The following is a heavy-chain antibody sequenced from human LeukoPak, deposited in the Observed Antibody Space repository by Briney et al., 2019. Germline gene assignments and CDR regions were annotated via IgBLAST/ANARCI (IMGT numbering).Heavy chain of an antibody. D-gene: IGHD5-18*01. V-gene: IGHV3-48*03. CDR1: GFTFSSYE. CDR2: ISSSGSTI. CDR3: AGQSGYRYGQRGY. Sequence: GGSLRLSCAASGFTFSSYEMNWVRQVPGKGLEWVSYISSSGSTIYYADSVKGRFTISRDNAKSSLCLQMNSLRVEDTAVYYCAGQSGYRYGQRGYWGQGALVTVSS. J-gene: IGHJ4*02.